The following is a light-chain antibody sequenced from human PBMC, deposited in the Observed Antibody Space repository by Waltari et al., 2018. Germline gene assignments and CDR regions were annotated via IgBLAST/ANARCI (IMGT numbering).Light chain of an antibody. Sequence: EVVLTQSPGSLSLSSGERATLSCRASQSIGRSLAWYQQKPGQPPRLLIYGASTRATGIPDRFSASGSATDFSLTISRLEPEDVAVYYCQQYVDSPATFGQGTKVEIK. CDR3: QQYVDSPAT. J-gene: IGKJ1*01. CDR1: QSIGRS. V-gene: IGKV3-20*01. CDR2: GAS.